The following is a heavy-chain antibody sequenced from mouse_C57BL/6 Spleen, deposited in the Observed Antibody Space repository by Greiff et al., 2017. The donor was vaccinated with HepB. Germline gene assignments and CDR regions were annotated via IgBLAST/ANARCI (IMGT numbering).Heavy chain of an antibody. Sequence: EVQLVESGGDLVKPGGSLKLSCAASGFTFSSYGMSWVRQTPDKRLEWVATISSGGSYTYYPDSVKGRFTISRDNAKNTLYLQMSSLKSEDTAMYYCARYDGYYGAYWGQGTLVTVSA. CDR1: GFTFSSYG. CDR2: ISSGGSYT. CDR3: ARYDGYYGAY. J-gene: IGHJ3*01. V-gene: IGHV5-6*01. D-gene: IGHD2-3*01.